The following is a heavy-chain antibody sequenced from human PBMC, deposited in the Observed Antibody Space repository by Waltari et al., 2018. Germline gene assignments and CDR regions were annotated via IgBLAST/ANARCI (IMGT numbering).Heavy chain of an antibody. J-gene: IGHJ4*02. CDR2: SSGSGGST. Sequence: EVKLLESGGGLAQPGGSLRLSCAASGFTFSSYAMSWVRQAPGRGLGWVAGSSGSGGSTYYADSVKGRFTMARDNSKNAVYLQMNSMTAEDTAVYYCAKGNSSGWYNFDYWGQGTLVTVSS. V-gene: IGHV3-23*01. CDR3: AKGNSSGWYNFDY. CDR1: GFTFSSYA. D-gene: IGHD6-19*01.